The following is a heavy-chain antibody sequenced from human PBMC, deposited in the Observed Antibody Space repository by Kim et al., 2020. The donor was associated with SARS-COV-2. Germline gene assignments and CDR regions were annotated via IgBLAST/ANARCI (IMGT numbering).Heavy chain of an antibody. CDR1: GFTFSSYG. V-gene: IGHV3-33*06. Sequence: GGSLRLSCAASGFTFSSYGMHWVRQAPGKGLEWVAVIWYFGSNKYYADSVKGRFTISRDNSKNTLYLQMNILRAEDTAVYYCAKDLGSCFDYWGQGTLVTVSS. CDR3: AKDLGSCFDY. J-gene: IGHJ4*02. D-gene: IGHD1-26*01. CDR2: IWYFGSNK.